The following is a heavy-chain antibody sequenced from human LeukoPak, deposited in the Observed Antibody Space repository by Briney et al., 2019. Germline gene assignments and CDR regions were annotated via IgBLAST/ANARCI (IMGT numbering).Heavy chain of an antibody. D-gene: IGHD4-23*01. CDR1: GFTFSSYS. J-gene: IGHJ2*01. CDR2: ISSSSSYI. Sequence: KTGGSLRLSCAASGFTFSSYSMNWVRQAPGKGLEWVSSISSSSSYIYYADSVKGRFTISRDNAKNSLYLQMNSLRAEDTAVYYCARDKSYYGGNPTLDLWGRGTLVTVSS. V-gene: IGHV3-21*01. CDR3: ARDKSYYGGNPTLDL.